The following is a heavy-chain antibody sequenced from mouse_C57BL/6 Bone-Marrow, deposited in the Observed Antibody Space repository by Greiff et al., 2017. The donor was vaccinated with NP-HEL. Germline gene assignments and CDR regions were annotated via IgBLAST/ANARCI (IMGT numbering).Heavy chain of an antibody. CDR1: GYTFTDYE. V-gene: IGHV1-15*01. CDR3: TSTYYSNSSWFAY. D-gene: IGHD2-5*01. J-gene: IGHJ3*01. Sequence: VQLQQSGAELVRPGASVTLSCKASGYTFTDYEMHWVKQTPVHGLEWIGAIDPETGGTAYNQKFKGKAILTADKSSSTAYMELRSLTSEDSAVYYCTSTYYSNSSWFAYWGQGTLVTVSA. CDR2: IDPETGGT.